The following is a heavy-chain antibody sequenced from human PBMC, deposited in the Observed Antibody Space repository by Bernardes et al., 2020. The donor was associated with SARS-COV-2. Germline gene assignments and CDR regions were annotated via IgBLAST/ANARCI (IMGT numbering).Heavy chain of an antibody. V-gene: IGHV3-33*01. D-gene: IGHD6-19*01. CDR1: GFTFSSYG. Sequence: GGSLRLSCAASGFTFSSYGMHWVRQAPGKGLEWVAVIWYDGSNKYYADSVKGRFTISRDNSKNTLYLQMNSLRAEDTAVYYCARDHSSGWYIDYWGQGTLVTGSS. CDR2: IWYDGSNK. CDR3: ARDHSSGWYIDY. J-gene: IGHJ4*02.